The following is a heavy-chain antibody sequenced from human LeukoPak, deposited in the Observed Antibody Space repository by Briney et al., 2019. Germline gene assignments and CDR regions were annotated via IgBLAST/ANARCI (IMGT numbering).Heavy chain of an antibody. CDR3: ARGPYGGAVAGTGTIYYYYYYMDV. J-gene: IGHJ6*03. V-gene: IGHV3-7*01. D-gene: IGHD6-19*01. Sequence: GGSLRLSCAASGSTFSSYWMSWVRQAPGKGLEWVANIKQDGSEKYYVDSAKGRFTISRDNAKNSLYLQMNSLRAEDTAVYYCARGPYGGAVAGTGTIYYYYYYMDVWGKGTTVTVSS. CDR1: GSTFSSYW. CDR2: IKQDGSEK.